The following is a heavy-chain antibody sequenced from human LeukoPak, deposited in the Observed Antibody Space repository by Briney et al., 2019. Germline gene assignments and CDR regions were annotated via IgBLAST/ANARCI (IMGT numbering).Heavy chain of an antibody. J-gene: IGHJ4*02. D-gene: IGHD2-2*01. CDR3: AKADCSSTSCFSLDY. CDR1: GFTFSSYG. V-gene: IGHV3-30*18. CDR2: ISYDGSNI. Sequence: PGGSLGLSCAASGFTFSSYGMHWVRQAPGKGLEWVAVISYDGSNIYSADSVKGRFTISRDNSKNTLYLQMNSLRAEDTAVYYCAKADCSSTSCFSLDYWGQGTLVTVSS.